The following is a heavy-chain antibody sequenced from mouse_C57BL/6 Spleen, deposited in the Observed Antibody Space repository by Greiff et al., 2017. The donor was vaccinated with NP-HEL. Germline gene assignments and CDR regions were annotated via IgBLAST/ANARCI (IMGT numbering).Heavy chain of an antibody. CDR1: GFTFTDYY. Sequence: DVKLVESGGGLVQPGGSLSLSCAASGFTFTDYYMSWVRQPPGKALEWLGFIRNKANGYTTEYSASVKGRFTISRDNSQSILYLQINALRAEDSATYYCARSYGSSAWFAYWGQGTLVTVSA. CDR3: ARSYGSSAWFAY. CDR2: IRNKANGYTT. D-gene: IGHD1-1*01. V-gene: IGHV7-3*01. J-gene: IGHJ3*01.